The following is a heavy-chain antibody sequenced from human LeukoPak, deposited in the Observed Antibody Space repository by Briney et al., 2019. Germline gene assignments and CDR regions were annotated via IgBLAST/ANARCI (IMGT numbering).Heavy chain of an antibody. CDR2: ISYDGSNK. V-gene: IGHV3-30*03. CDR1: GFTFSSYG. J-gene: IGHJ4*02. CDR3: ARMREMATIHEAFDY. Sequence: GGSLRLSCAASGFTFSSYGMHWVRQAPGKGLEWVAVISYDGSNKYFADSVKGRFTISRDNPKNTLYLQMNSLRAEDTAVYYCARMREMATIHEAFDYWGRGTLVTVSS. D-gene: IGHD5-24*01.